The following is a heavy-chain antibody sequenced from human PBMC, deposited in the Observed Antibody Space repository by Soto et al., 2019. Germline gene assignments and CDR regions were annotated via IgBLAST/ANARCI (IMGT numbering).Heavy chain of an antibody. CDR3: AGVQKKSRPSGWFGP. CDR2: IYSSGST. V-gene: IGHV4-31*03. Sequence: QVQLQESGPGLVKPSQTLSLTCSVSGVSITSSLYYWTWIRQYPGQGLEWIGYIYSSGSTYYNPSLKSRLTISLLTSESQFSLTLTSVTAADTAVYFCAGVQKKSRPSGWFGPWGQGIQVTVSS. CDR1: GVSITSSLYY. J-gene: IGHJ5*02. D-gene: IGHD1-1*01.